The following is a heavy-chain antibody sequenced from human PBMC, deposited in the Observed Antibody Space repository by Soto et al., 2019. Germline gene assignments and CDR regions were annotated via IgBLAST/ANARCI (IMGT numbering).Heavy chain of an antibody. V-gene: IGHV3-64D*06. CDR1: GFTFSSYA. Sequence: PGGSLRLSCSASGFTFSSYAMHWVRQAPGKGLEYVSAISSNGGSTYYADSVKGRFTISRDNSKNTLYLQMSSLRAEDTAVYYCVRVGGYNYRGTTNGMDVWGQGTTVTVSS. D-gene: IGHD5-12*01. J-gene: IGHJ6*02. CDR3: VRVGGYNYRGTTNGMDV. CDR2: ISSNGGST.